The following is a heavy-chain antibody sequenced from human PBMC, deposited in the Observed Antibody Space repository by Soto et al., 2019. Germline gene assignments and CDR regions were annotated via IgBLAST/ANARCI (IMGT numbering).Heavy chain of an antibody. CDR2: IYHSGST. J-gene: IGHJ4*02. CDR1: GGYIGSNNC. D-gene: IGHD3-22*01. CDR3: ARGGVDYYDSSGYYFSPYYFDY. V-gene: IGHV4-4*02. Sequence: PSQTLCVTCAVAGGYIGSNNCWPWVRQPPGKGLEWIGYIYHSGSTYYNPSLKSRVTISVDRSKNQFSLKLSSVTAADTAVYYCARGGVDYYDSSGYYFSPYYFDYWGQGTLVTVSS.